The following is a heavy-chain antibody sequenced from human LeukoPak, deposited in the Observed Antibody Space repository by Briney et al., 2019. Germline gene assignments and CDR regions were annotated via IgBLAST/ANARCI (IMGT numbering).Heavy chain of an antibody. J-gene: IGHJ6*02. CDR3: ARMWVGESNRGYYYSGMDV. D-gene: IGHD3-10*01. CDR1: GFSLSTSGMC. CDR2: IDWDDDK. V-gene: IGHV2-70*11. Sequence: SGPTLVKPTQTLTLTCTFSGFSLSTSGMCVSWIRQPPGKALEWLARIDWDDDKYYSTSLKTRLTISKDTSKNQVVLTMTNMDPVDTATYYCARMWVGESNRGYYYSGMDVWGQGTTVTVSS.